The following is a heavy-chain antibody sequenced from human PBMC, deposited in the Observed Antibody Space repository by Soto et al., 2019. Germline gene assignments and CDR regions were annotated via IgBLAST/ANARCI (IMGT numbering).Heavy chain of an antibody. CDR3: TRGYAAPLSPPYFPT. J-gene: IGHJ4*02. V-gene: IGHV4-30-2*01. Sequence: SETLSLTCAVSGASMTTGGFSWTWVRQPPGGGLEWIGHVYHRASTQYNPSLKGRVSISVDTSRSLFSLRLTSLTAAETAVYFCTRGYAAPLSPPYFPTWGQGTPVTVSS. CDR2: VYHRAST. D-gene: IGHD2-15*01. CDR1: GASMTTGGFS.